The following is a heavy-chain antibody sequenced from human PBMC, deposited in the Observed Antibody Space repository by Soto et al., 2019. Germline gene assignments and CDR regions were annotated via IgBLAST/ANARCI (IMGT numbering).Heavy chain of an antibody. CDR2: ISSSSSYI. D-gene: IGHD3-22*01. CDR1: GFTFSSYS. V-gene: IGHV3-21*01. J-gene: IGHJ4*02. CDR3: ARDGRYYDSSAPIDY. Sequence: PGGSLRLSCAASGFTFSSYSMNWVRQAPGKGLEWVSSISSSSSYIYYADSVKGRFTISRDNAKNSLYLQMNSLRAEDTAVYYCARDGRYYDSSAPIDYWGQGTLVTVSS.